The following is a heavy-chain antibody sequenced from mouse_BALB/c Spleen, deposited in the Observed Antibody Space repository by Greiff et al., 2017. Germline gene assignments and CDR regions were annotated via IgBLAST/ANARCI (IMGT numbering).Heavy chain of an antibody. Sequence: VQLQESGGGLVQPGGSLKLSCAASGFTFSSYGMSWVRQTPDKRLELVATINSNGGSTYYPDSVKGRFTISRDNAKNTLYLQMSSLKSEDTAMYYCAAYDGYYGGYFDVWGAGTTVTVSS. CDR2: INSNGGST. V-gene: IGHV5-6-3*01. J-gene: IGHJ1*01. CDR3: AAYDGYYGGYFDV. D-gene: IGHD2-3*01. CDR1: GFTFSSYG.